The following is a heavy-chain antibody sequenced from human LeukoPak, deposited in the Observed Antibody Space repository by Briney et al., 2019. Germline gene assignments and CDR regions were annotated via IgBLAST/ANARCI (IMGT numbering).Heavy chain of an antibody. V-gene: IGHV3-21*01. CDR1: GFTLSSYN. CDR3: ARVYSSTWYSGYLHMDV. CDR2: ISWRNIDI. J-gene: IGHJ6*03. D-gene: IGHD6-13*01. Sequence: GGSLRLSCVASGFTLSSYNMKWVRQASGKRLEWVSSISWRNIDIEYADSVKGRFTISRDNDKKSLYLQMNSLRVEDTAVYYCARVYSSTWYSGYLHMDVWGKGPTVTVSS.